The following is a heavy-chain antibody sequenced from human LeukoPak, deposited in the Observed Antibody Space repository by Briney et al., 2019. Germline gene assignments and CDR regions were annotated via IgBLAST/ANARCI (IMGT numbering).Heavy chain of an antibody. Sequence: PGGSLRLSCAASGFTFSSYSMNWVRQAPGKGLEWVSSISSSSSYIYYADSVKGRFTISRDNAKNSPYLQMNSLRAEDTAVYYCASLYCSSTSCLLWGQGTLVTVSS. CDR1: GFTFSSYS. J-gene: IGHJ4*02. CDR3: ASLYCSSTSCLL. V-gene: IGHV3-21*01. CDR2: ISSSSSYI. D-gene: IGHD2-2*01.